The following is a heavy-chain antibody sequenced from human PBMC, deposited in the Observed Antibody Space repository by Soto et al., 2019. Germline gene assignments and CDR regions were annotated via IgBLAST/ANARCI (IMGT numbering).Heavy chain of an antibody. D-gene: IGHD2-2*01. CDR3: ARRYCSSTSCYNWFGP. CDR1: GYTFTSYD. J-gene: IGHJ5*02. V-gene: IGHV1-8*01. CDR2: MNPNSGNT. Sequence: ASVKVSCKASGYTFTSYDINWVRQATGQGLEWMGWMNPNSGNTGYAQKFQGRVTMTRNTSISTAYMGLSSLRSEDTAMYYCARRYCSSTSCYNWFGPWGQGTLVTVSS.